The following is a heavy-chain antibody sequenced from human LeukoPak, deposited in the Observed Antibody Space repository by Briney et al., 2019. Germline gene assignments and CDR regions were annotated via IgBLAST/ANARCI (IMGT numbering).Heavy chain of an antibody. CDR2: IKQDGSGK. Sequence: GGSLRLSCAASGFTFSSNWMSWVRQAPGKGLEWVANIKQDGSGKYYVDSVKGRFTISRDNAKNLLFLQMNSLRAEDTAVYYCAREAWSSAWYWGQGTLVTVSS. D-gene: IGHD6-19*01. CDR1: GFTFSSNW. V-gene: IGHV3-7*03. J-gene: IGHJ4*02. CDR3: AREAWSSAWY.